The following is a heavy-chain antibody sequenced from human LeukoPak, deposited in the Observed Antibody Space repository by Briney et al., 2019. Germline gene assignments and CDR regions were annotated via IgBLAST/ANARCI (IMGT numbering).Heavy chain of an antibody. CDR3: AKGLAVAGREYYFDY. Sequence: GGSLRLSCAASGFTFSSYGMHWVRRAPGKGLEWVAVIWYDGSNKYYADSVKGRFTISRDNSKNTLYLQMNSPRAEDTAVYYCAKGLAVAGREYYFDYWGQGTLVTVSS. CDR2: IWYDGSNK. CDR1: GFTFSSYG. D-gene: IGHD6-19*01. J-gene: IGHJ4*02. V-gene: IGHV3-33*06.